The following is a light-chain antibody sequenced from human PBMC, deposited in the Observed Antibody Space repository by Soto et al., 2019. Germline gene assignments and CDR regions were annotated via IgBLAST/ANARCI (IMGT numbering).Light chain of an antibody. CDR1: QTVASN. Sequence: EIVMTQSPASLSVSPGEGATLSCRASQTVASNLAWYQQKPGQGPRLLIHGASTRATGVPARFSGSGSGTDFTLTISSLQSEDFAVHYCQQYHNWPPQYTFGQGTKLQIK. J-gene: IGKJ2*01. V-gene: IGKV3-15*01. CDR3: QQYHNWPPQYT. CDR2: GAS.